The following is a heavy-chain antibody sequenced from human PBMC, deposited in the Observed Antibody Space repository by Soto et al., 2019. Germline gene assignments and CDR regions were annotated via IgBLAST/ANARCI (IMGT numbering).Heavy chain of an antibody. CDR3: ASRYGYYFDY. J-gene: IGHJ4*02. Sequence: QVQLQESGPGLVKPSETLSLTCTVSGGSISSYYWSWIRQPPGKGLEWIGYIYYSGSTNYNPSLXSXVXIXXDTSKNQLSLKLSSVTAADTAVYYCASRYGYYFDYWGQGTLVTVSS. V-gene: IGHV4-59*08. CDR2: IYYSGST. D-gene: IGHD3-9*01. CDR1: GGSISSYY.